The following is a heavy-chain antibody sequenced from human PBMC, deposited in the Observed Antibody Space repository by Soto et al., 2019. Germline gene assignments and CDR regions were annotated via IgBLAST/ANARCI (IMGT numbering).Heavy chain of an antibody. CDR2: VTFNGSIL. J-gene: IGHJ4*02. CDR3: VRMTSMMYFFDH. CDR1: GLTFRSYW. Sequence: PGGSLRLSCAASGLTFRSYWMHWVRQAPGKGLVWVAHVTFNGSILDYADSVKGRFTISRDNSNNTVFLQMTGLRPADTALYYCVRMTSMMYFFDHWGQGAQVTVSS. V-gene: IGHV3-30*03. D-gene: IGHD4-17*01.